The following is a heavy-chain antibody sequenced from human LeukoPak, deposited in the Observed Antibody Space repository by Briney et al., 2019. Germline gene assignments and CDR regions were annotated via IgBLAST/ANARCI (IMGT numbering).Heavy chain of an antibody. CDR1: GFTFTNYA. Sequence: GGSLRLSCVGTGFTFTNYAMSWFCQAPGKGLEWVSAISYSGGSTYYADSVKGRFTISRDDSKNTLYLQMNSLRAEDTAVYYCARDPCGGDCYSMGYWGQGTLVTVSS. D-gene: IGHD2-21*02. V-gene: IGHV3-23*01. J-gene: IGHJ4*02. CDR2: ISYSGGST. CDR3: ARDPCGGDCYSMGY.